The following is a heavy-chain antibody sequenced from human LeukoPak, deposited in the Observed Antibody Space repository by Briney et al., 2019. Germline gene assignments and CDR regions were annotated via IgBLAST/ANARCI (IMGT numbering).Heavy chain of an antibody. CDR3: VKDLVAASENVRGWYPMDY. CDR2: ISWNGARI. D-gene: IGHD6-19*01. CDR1: GFTFAEYT. V-gene: IGHV3-43*01. J-gene: IGHJ4*02. Sequence: GGSLRLSCAASGFTFAEYTMHWVRQAPGKGLEWVSLISWNGARIHYGDSVKGRLTISRDNSKNSLYLQMNSLRTEDTALYYCVKDLVAASENVRGWYPMDYWGQGTLVTVSS.